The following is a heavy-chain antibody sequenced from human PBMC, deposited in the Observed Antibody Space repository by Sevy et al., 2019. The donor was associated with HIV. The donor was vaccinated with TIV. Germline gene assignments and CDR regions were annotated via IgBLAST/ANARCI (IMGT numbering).Heavy chain of an antibody. CDR1: GFTFEDYD. V-gene: IGHV3-43D*04. CDR3: AIDMRGTRCGGDCFTYSFHF. Sequence: GGSLRLSCEVSGFTFEDYDMHWVRQPPGKGLEWVSLISWDGDSPYYEDSVKGRFIISRDNSKNSLYLQMNSLRPEDTAMYYCAIDMRGTRCGGDCFTYSFHFWGQGTLVTVSS. J-gene: IGHJ4*01. D-gene: IGHD2-21*02. CDR2: ISWDGDSP.